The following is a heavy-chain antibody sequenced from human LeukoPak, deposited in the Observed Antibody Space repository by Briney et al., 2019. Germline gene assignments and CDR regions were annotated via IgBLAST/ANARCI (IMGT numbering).Heavy chain of an antibody. CDR3: AXXLGYGGYAGGDY. V-gene: IGHV4-34*01. D-gene: IGHD5-12*01. J-gene: IGHJ4*02. Sequence: SETLSLTCAVYGGSFSGYYWSWIRQPPGKGLEWIGEINHSGSTNYNPSLKSRVTISVDTSKNQFSLKLSSVTAADTAVYYCAXXLGYGGYAGGDYWGQGTLVTVSS. CDR1: GGSFSGYY. CDR2: INHSGST.